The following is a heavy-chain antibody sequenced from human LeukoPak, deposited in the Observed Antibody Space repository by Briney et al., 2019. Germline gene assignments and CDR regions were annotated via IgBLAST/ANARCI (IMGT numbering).Heavy chain of an antibody. D-gene: IGHD2-2*01. V-gene: IGHV4-30-4*08. CDR1: GGSISSGDYY. CDR2: IYYSGST. Sequence: SQTLSLTCTVSGGSISSGDYYWSWIRQPPGKGLEWIGYIYYSGSTFHYNPSLKSRITISIDTSKDQFSLRLSSVTAADTAVYYCASTNCSSARCSGANWFGPWGQGTLVTVSS. CDR3: ASTNCSSARCSGANWFGP. J-gene: IGHJ5*02.